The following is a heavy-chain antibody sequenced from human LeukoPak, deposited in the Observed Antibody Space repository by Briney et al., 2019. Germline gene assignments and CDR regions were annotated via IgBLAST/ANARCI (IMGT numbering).Heavy chain of an antibody. V-gene: IGHV3-30*12. D-gene: IGHD3-22*01. CDR1: GFTFSTSG. CDR3: ARLYDSSGYYY. Sequence: TGGSLRLSCAASGFTFSTSGMHWVRQAPGKGLEWVAFIQYDGTNKYYSDSVKGRFTISRDNSKNTLYLQMNSLRAEDTAVYYCARLYDSSGYYYWGQGTLVTVSS. J-gene: IGHJ4*02. CDR2: IQYDGTNK.